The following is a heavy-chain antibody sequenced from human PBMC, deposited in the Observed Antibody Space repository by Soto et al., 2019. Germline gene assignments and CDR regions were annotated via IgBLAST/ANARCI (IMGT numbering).Heavy chain of an antibody. V-gene: IGHV1-46*01. CDR3: ARPFNGYYYDSSGYDYYYYGMDV. CDR2: INPSGGST. D-gene: IGHD3-22*01. Sequence: VASVKVSCKASGYTFTSYYMHWVRQAPGQGLEWMGIINPSGGSTSYAQKFQGRVTMTRDTSTSTVYMELSSLRSEDTAVYYCARPFNGYYYDSSGYDYYYYGMDVWGQGTTVTVSS. J-gene: IGHJ6*02. CDR1: GYTFTSYY.